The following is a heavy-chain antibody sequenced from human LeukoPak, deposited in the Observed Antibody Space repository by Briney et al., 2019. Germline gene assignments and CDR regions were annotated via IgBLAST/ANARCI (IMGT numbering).Heavy chain of an antibody. CDR3: ASMKYSSSWFWFDY. J-gene: IGHJ4*02. V-gene: IGHV4-4*07. D-gene: IGHD6-13*01. CDR1: GGSISSYY. CDR2: IYTSGST. Sequence: SETLSLTCTVSGGSISSYYWSWIRQSAGKGLEWIGRIYTSGSTNYNPSLKSRDTMSVDTSKNQFSLKLSSVTAADTAVYYCASMKYSSSWFWFDYWGQGTLVTVSS.